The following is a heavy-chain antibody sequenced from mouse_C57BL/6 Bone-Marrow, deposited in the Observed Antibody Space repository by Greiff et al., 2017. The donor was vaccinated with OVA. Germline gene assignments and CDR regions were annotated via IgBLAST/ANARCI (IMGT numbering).Heavy chain of an antibody. V-gene: IGHV1-69*01. CDR1: GYTFTSYW. CDR2: IDPSDSYT. D-gene: IGHD1-1*01. J-gene: IGHJ2*01. CDR3: ARRRITTVVAPWFDY. Sequence: QVQLQQPGAELVMPGASVKLSCKASGYTFTSYWMHWVKQRPGQGLEWIGEIDPSDSYTNYTQKFKGKSTLTVDKSSSTAYMQLSSLTSEDSAVYYCARRRITTVVAPWFDYWGQGTTLTVSS.